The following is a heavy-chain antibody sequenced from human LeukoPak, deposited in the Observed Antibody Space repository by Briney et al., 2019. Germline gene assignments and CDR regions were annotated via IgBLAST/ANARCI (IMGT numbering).Heavy chain of an antibody. Sequence: EASVKVSCKASGYTFTNYYIHWMRQAPGQGLEWVGIINLNAVTTRYAQKFQGRITVTRDTSTSTVYMELSSLRSEDTAVYFCAREGAAEAKNFDHWGQGTLVIVSS. J-gene: IGHJ4*02. CDR2: INLNAVTT. D-gene: IGHD6-25*01. CDR1: GYTFTNYY. V-gene: IGHV1-46*01. CDR3: AREGAAEAKNFDH.